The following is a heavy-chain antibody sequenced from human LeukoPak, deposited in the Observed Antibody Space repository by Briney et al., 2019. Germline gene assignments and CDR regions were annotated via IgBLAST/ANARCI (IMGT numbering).Heavy chain of an antibody. J-gene: IGHJ4*02. Sequence: TSETLSLTCTVSGGSISSYHWIWIRQPAGKGLEWIGRLYTSGSTNYNPSLKSRVSMSVDTSKKQFSLRLSSVTAADTAIYYCASDYFDRTGYYGFIYWGQGSLVTISS. D-gene: IGHD3-22*01. CDR3: ASDYFDRTGYYGFIY. CDR1: GGSISSYH. CDR2: LYTSGST. V-gene: IGHV4-4*07.